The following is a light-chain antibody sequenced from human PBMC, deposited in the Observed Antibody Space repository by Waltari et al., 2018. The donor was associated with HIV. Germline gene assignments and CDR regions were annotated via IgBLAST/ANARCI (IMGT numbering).Light chain of an antibody. V-gene: IGKV4-1*01. J-gene: IGKJ4*01. CDR2: RAS. Sequence: DIVMTQSPDSLAVSLGERATINCMSSRTVFSNFDYLAWYQQKRGQPPKVIIYRASTRALGVSDRFSGSGSGTNFSLTISSLQAGDLAIYYCQQYFSLPFTFGGGTKVQIK. CDR3: QQYFSLPFT. CDR1: RTVFSNFDY.